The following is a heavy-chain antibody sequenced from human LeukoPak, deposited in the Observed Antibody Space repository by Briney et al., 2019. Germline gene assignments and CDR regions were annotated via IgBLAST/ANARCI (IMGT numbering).Heavy chain of an antibody. V-gene: IGHV3-30-3*01. J-gene: IGHJ6*02. CDR2: ISYDENNK. CDR3: ARDAYGMDV. Sequence: GRSLRLSCVASGFTFSNYAIHWVRQAPGKGLEWVAVISYDENNKDVADSVKGRFTISRDNSKNTLYLQMNSLRPEDTAAYYCARDAYGMDVWGQGTTVTVSS. CDR1: GFTFSNYA.